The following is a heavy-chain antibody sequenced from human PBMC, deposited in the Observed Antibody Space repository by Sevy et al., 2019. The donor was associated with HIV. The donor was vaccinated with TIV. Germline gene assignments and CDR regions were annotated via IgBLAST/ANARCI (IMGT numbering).Heavy chain of an antibody. CDR3: ARLDSYSIGWSPRYYFDY. V-gene: IGHV5-51*01. Sequence: GESLKISCKGSAYTFTTHWIGWVRQMPGKGLEWMGIMSPGDSDPRYSRSFQGQVTMSVDKSVSTAYRQWHSLETSDTAIYYCARLDSYSIGWSPRYYFDYWGQGTLVTVSS. CDR1: AYTFTTHW. D-gene: IGHD6-19*01. J-gene: IGHJ4*02. CDR2: MSPGDSDP.